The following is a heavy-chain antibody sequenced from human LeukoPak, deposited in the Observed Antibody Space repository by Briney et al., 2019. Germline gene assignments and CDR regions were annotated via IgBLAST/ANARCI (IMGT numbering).Heavy chain of an antibody. J-gene: IGHJ4*02. D-gene: IGHD5-18*01. CDR1: GYTFTSYY. Sequence: ASVKVSCKASGYTFTSYYMHWVRQAPGQGLEWMGIINPSGGSTSYAQKFQGRVTMTRDMSTSTVYMELSSLRSEDTAVYYCARDVGHGYNYGLIDYWGRGTLVTVSS. CDR3: ARDVGHGYNYGLIDY. CDR2: INPSGGST. V-gene: IGHV1-46*01.